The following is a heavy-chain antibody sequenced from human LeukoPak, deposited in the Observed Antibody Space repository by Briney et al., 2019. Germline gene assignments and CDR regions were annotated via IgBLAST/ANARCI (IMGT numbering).Heavy chain of an antibody. CDR2: IYYSGTT. V-gene: IGHV4-31*03. J-gene: IGHJ4*02. D-gene: IGHD2-2*01. CDR1: GGSISSGGYY. CDR3: ARVPIGYCNSTSCPHFDY. Sequence: SDTLYLTCTVSGGSISSGGYYWSWIRQHPGNGLKWIGYIYYSGTTYYNKSLKSRATISVDTSKHQLSLELSSVTAADTAVYYWARVPIGYCNSTSCPHFDYWGQGTLVTVSS.